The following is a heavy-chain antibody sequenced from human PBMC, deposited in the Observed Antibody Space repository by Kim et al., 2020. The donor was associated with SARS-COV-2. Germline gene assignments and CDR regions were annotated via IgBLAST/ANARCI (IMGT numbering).Heavy chain of an antibody. J-gene: IGHJ2*01. D-gene: IGHD3-10*01. V-gene: IGHV4-34*01. CDR3: ARRLFNTSGWGGHYCDL. CDR1: GGSFSGYY. CDR2: INHSGRT. Sequence: SETLSLTCAVYGGSFSGYYWSWIRQPPGKGLEWIGEINHSGRTNYNPSLKSRVTISVDTSKNQFSLKLTSVTAADAALYFCARRLFNTSGWGGHYCDLWG.